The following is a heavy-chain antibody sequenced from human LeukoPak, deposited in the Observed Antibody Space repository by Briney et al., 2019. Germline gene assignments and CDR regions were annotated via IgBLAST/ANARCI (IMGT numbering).Heavy chain of an antibody. CDR3: ARGRTNANWFDP. CDR1: GFTFSSYG. Sequence: GGPLRLSCAASGFTFSSYGMRWVRQAPGKGLEWVAVIWYDGSNKYYADSVKGRFTISRDNSKNTLYLQMNSLRAEDTAVYYCARGRTNANWFDPWGQGTLVTVSS. D-gene: IGHD2-8*01. CDR2: IWYDGSNK. J-gene: IGHJ5*02. V-gene: IGHV3-33*01.